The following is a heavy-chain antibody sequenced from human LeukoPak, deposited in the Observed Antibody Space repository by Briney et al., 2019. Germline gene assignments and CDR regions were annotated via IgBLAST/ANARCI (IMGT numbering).Heavy chain of an antibody. CDR1: GYTFTSYG. Sequence: GASVKVSCKASGYTFTSYGISWVRQAPGQGLEWMGWISAYNGNTNYAQKLQGRVTMTTDTSTSTAYMELRSLRSDDTAVYYCAGPMNYYGSGSYYNPLGFDYWGQGTLVTVSS. V-gene: IGHV1-18*01. CDR2: ISAYNGNT. D-gene: IGHD3-10*01. J-gene: IGHJ4*02. CDR3: AGPMNYYGSGSYYNPLGFDY.